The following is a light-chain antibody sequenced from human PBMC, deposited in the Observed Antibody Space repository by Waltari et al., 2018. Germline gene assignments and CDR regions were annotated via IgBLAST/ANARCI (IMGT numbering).Light chain of an antibody. CDR1: SSDVGGYTY. J-gene: IGLJ3*02. Sequence: QSALTQPRPVSGSPGQSVTLSCTGTSSDVGGYTYVSWYQHHPGKAPKLIIYDVTKRPSGVPDRFSASESDNTASLTISGLQAEDEADYYCCSYAGSITFWVFGGGTKLTVL. CDR2: DVT. V-gene: IGLV2-11*01. CDR3: CSYAGSITFWV.